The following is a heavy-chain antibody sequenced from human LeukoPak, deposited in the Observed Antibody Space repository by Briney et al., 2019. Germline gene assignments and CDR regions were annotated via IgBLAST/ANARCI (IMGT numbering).Heavy chain of an antibody. CDR2: ISSSGGST. V-gene: IGHV3-23*01. D-gene: IGHD3-22*01. J-gene: IGHJ4*02. Sequence: GGSLRLSCAASGFTFSSYAMSWVRQAPGKGLEWVSGISSSGGSTYYADSVKGRFTISRDNSKNTLYLQMNSLRAEDTAVYYCAKGYYYDSSGYQYPFDYWGQGTLVTVSS. CDR3: AKGYYYDSSGYQYPFDY. CDR1: GFTFSSYA.